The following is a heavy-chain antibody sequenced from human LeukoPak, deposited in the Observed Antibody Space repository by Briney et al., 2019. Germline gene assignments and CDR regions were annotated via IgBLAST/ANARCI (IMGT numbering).Heavy chain of an antibody. Sequence: SETLSLTCTVSGGSISSYYWSWIRQPPGKGLEWIGYFYYSGSTNYNPSLKSRVTISVDTSKNQFSLKLSSVTAADAAVYYCARGYGAFDIWGQGTMVTVSS. CDR2: FYYSGST. CDR1: GGSISSYY. V-gene: IGHV4-59*01. CDR3: ARGYGAFDI. J-gene: IGHJ3*02. D-gene: IGHD3-16*01.